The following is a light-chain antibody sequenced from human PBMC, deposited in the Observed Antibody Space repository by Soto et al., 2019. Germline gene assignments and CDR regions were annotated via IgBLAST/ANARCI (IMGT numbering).Light chain of an antibody. V-gene: IGLV1-44*01. J-gene: IGLJ1*01. CDR3: ASWDDILNAYV. CDR2: NNN. CDR1: SSNIGSNT. Sequence: QSVLTQPPSASGTPGQRVTISCSGSSSNIGSNTVNWYQQLPGTAPTLLIYNNNERPSGVSARCSGSKSGTSASLAISGLQPEDEADYYCASWDDILNAYVFGPGTKVTVL.